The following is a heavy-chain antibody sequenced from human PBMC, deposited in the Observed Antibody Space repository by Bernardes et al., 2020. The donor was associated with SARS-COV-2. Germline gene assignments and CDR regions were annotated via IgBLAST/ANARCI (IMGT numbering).Heavy chain of an antibody. CDR3: ARHRLYGGNSYDAFDI. D-gene: IGHD2-15*01. CDR1: RYSFTSYW. V-gene: IGHV5-51*01. Sequence: GESRKISCKGSRYSFTSYWIGWVRPMPGKGLEWMGIIYPGDSDTRYSPSFQGQVTISVDKSISTAYLQWSSLKASDTAMFYCARHRLYGGNSYDAFDIWGQGTMVTVSS. J-gene: IGHJ3*02. CDR2: IYPGDSDT.